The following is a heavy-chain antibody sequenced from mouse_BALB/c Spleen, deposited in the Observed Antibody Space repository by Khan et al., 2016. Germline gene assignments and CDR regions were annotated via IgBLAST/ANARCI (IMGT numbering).Heavy chain of an antibody. V-gene: IGHV3-2*02. CDR2: ISYSGST. CDR1: GYSITSDYA. CDR3: ARAPPRWYFDV. Sequence: EVQLQESGPGLVKPSQSLSLTCTVTGYSITSDYAWNWIRQFPGNKLEWMGNISYSGSTSYNPSLKSRTSITRDTSKNQFFLQLNSVTTEDTATYYCARAPPRWYFDVWGAGTTVTVSS. J-gene: IGHJ1*01.